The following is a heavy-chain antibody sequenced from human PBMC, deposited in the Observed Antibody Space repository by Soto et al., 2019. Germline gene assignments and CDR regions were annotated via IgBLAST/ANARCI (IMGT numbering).Heavy chain of an antibody. J-gene: IGHJ4*02. CDR1: GFTFSSYA. CDR3: EKNKWNFYAPFGY. V-gene: IGHV3-23*01. CDR2: ISGSGGST. D-gene: IGHD1-20*01. Sequence: PGGSLRLSCAASGFTFSSYAMSWVRQAPGKGLEWVSAISGSGGSTYYADSVKGRFTISRDNSKNTLYLQMNSLRAEDKAVYYCEKNKWNFYAPFGYWGQGTLVTVSS.